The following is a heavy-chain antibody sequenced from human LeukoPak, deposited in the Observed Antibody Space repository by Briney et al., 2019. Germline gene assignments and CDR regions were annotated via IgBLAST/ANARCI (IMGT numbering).Heavy chain of an antibody. CDR2: ISGSGGST. CDR1: GFTPSSHA. V-gene: IGHV3-23*01. D-gene: IGHD2-2*01. Sequence: SLTLSCAASGFTPSSHAMSWVRPPAGTGLEWVSAISGSGGSTFYADSVKGRFTISRDNSKNTLYLQMNSLRAEDAAVYYCSKGYCSSTTCYSRFEYWGQGTLVTVSS. CDR3: SKGYCSSTTCYSRFEY. J-gene: IGHJ4*02.